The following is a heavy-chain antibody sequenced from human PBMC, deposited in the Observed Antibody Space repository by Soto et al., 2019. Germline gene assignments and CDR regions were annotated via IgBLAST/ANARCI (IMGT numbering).Heavy chain of an antibody. D-gene: IGHD3-16*01. CDR2: ISYNGRDI. CDR1: GFPFNTSD. J-gene: IGHJ5*02. CDR3: ARHVESAYREYDSDWSAP. Sequence: EAQLVGSGGKVVQPGGSVSLSCVASGFPFNTSDMNWVRQAPGKGLEWISHISYNGRDIKYADSVKGRFTISRGNVTNSLHLHMTSLRVEDTGLYYCARHVESAYREYDSDWSAPWGQGTPVTVSS. V-gene: IGHV3-48*03.